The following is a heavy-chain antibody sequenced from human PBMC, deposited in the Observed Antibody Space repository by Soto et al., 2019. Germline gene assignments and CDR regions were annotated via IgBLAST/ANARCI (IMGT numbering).Heavy chain of an antibody. CDR3: ARSGLGRGVYFDY. CDR1: GYTFTSYD. D-gene: IGHD2-15*01. CDR2: MNTKSGNT. Sequence: QVQLVQSGAEVKQPGASVRVSCKASGYTFTSYDINWVRQGTGQGLEWMGWMNTKSGNTGYAQKFQGRVTMTRNTSINTAYMELSSLRAEDTAVYYCARSGLGRGVYFDYWGLGTLVTVSS. V-gene: IGHV1-8*01. J-gene: IGHJ4*02.